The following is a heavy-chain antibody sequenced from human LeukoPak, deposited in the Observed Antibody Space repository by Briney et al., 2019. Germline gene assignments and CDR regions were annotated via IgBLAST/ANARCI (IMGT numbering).Heavy chain of an antibody. CDR3: GRGGWYNHNGMDV. D-gene: IGHD1-1*01. CDR1: GFTFSSYW. V-gene: IGHV3-74*03. J-gene: IGHJ6*04. CDR2: INGVGSST. Sequence: GGSLRLSCAASGFTFSSYWMHWVRQAPGKGLVWVSRINGVGSSTTYADSVKGRFTISRDNAKNTLYLQMNSLRAEDTAVYYCGRGGWYNHNGMDVWGKGATVTVAS.